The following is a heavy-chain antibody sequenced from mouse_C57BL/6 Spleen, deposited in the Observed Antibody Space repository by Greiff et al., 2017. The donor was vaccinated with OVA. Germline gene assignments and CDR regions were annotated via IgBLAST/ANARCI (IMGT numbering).Heavy chain of an antibody. J-gene: IGHJ2*01. CDR3: ARVEYDDY. CDR1: GYTFTSYW. V-gene: IGHV1-64*01. D-gene: IGHD2-4*01. CDR2: IHPNSGST. Sequence: QVQLKQPGAELVKPGASVKLSCKASGYTFTSYWMHWVKQRPGQGLEWIGMIHPNSGSTNYNEKFKSKATLTVDKSSSTAYMQRSRMTAEDAEVYYGARVEYDDYWGQGTTRTVSA.